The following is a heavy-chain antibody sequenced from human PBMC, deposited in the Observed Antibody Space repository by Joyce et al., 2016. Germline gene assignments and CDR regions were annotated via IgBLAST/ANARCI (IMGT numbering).Heavy chain of an antibody. CDR1: GFTFSSYA. Sequence: QVQLVESGGGVVQPGRSLRLSCAASGFTFSSYAMHWVRQAPGKGLEWVAVISYDGSNKYYADSVKGRFTISRDNSKNTLYLQMNSLRAEDTAVYYCARDSSRGRWLKYYFDFWGQGTLVTVSS. J-gene: IGHJ4*02. D-gene: IGHD5-24*01. CDR2: ISYDGSNK. CDR3: ARDSSRGRWLKYYFDF. V-gene: IGHV3-30*04.